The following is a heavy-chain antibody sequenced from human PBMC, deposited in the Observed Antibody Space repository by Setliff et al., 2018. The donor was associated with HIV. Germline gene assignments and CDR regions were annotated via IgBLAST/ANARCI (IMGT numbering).Heavy chain of an antibody. CDR2: IVGSGGST. Sequence: ETLSLTCAVSGASIDRGSYYWSWVRQAPGKGLEWVSAIVGSGGSTYYADSVKGRFTISRDNAKNSVYLQMNSLRAEDTAVYYCARDHRPAAPLGYHYYMDVWGKGTTVTVSS. J-gene: IGHJ6*03. CDR1: GASIDRGSYY. V-gene: IGHV3-21*01. CDR3: ARDHRPAAPLGYHYYMDV. D-gene: IGHD2-2*01.